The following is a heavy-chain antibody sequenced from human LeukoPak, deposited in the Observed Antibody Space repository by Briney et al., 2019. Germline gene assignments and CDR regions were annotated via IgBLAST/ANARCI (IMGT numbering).Heavy chain of an antibody. Sequence: PGGSLRLSCAASGFTFSSYNMNWVRQAPGKGLEWVSSISSSSSNMYYADSVKGRFTISRDNAKNSLYLQMNSLRAEDTAVYYCARSAFSSSSRLDYWGQGTLVTVSS. V-gene: IGHV3-21*01. D-gene: IGHD6-6*01. CDR2: ISSSSSNM. CDR1: GFTFSSYN. CDR3: ARSAFSSSSRLDY. J-gene: IGHJ4*02.